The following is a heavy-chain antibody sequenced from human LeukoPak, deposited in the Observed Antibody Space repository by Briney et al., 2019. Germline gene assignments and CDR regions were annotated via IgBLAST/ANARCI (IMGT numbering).Heavy chain of an antibody. Sequence: SETLSLTCTVSGSSIYNNFWSWLRQPAGKGLEGFVRIYTSGSTNYNTSLKSRVTMSVDTSKNHFSLKLSSVTAADTAVYYCARDATLYYDFWSGYYSPSAFDIWGQGTMVTVSS. CDR1: GSSIYNNF. D-gene: IGHD3-3*01. J-gene: IGHJ3*02. V-gene: IGHV4-4*07. CDR3: ARDATLYYDFWSGYYSPSAFDI. CDR2: IYTSGST.